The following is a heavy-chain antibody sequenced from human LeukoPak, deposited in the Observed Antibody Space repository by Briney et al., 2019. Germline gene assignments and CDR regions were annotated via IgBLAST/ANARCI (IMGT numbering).Heavy chain of an antibody. CDR1: GFIFSNRF. CDR2: ISADGSTA. CDR3: KESGWITGYGLDV. D-gene: IGHD6-19*01. V-gene: IGHV3-23*01. J-gene: IGHJ6*02. Sequence: GGSLRLSCAASGFIFSNRFMSWVRQAPGKGLEWVSTISADGSTAYYADSMKGRLTISRDNSRNTLFLQMSSLRVEDTAIYCAKESGWITGYGLDVWGQGTTVTVSS.